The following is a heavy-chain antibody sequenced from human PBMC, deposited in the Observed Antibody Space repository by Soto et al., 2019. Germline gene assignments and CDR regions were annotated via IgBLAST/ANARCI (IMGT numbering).Heavy chain of an antibody. CDR1: GFTFSSSE. J-gene: IGHJ3*02. D-gene: IGHD5-18*01. V-gene: IGHV3-48*03. Sequence: EVQLVESGGGLVQPGGSLRLSCAASGFTFSSSEMNWVRQAPGKGLEWVAYISSSGSNIYYADSVKGRFTISRENAKNSLYLQMNSLRAEDTAVDYCARDNHTAMVVDDAFDIWGQGTMVTVSS. CDR3: ARDNHTAMVVDDAFDI. CDR2: ISSSGSNI.